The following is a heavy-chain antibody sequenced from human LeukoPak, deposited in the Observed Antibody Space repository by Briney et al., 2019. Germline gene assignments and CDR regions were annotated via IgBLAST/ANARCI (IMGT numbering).Heavy chain of an antibody. J-gene: IGHJ1*01. CDR2: ITPNADRT. Sequence: GGALRLSCAASGFTFGSYGMSWVRQAPGKGLEWVSFITPNADRTSYADSVEGRFTISRDNPRNTLYMQMNSLRDEDTAIYYCAIMHGYYDGSGYWVQWGQGTLVTVSS. D-gene: IGHD3-22*01. CDR3: AIMHGYYDGSGYWVQ. CDR1: GFTFGSYG. V-gene: IGHV3-23*01.